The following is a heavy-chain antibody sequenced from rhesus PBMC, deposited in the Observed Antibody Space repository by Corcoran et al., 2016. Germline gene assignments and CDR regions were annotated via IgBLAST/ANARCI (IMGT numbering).Heavy chain of an antibody. J-gene: IGHJ4*01. D-gene: IGHD6-25*01. CDR3: ARGNSGSWNVFGY. V-gene: IGHV4-169*01. Sequence: QLQLQESGPGLVKPSETLSVTCAVSGGSISSSYWSWIRQAPGKGLEWIGYIYGSGSSTNYNPSLKSRVTLLVDTSKNQLSRKLSSVTTADTAVYNCARGNSGSWNVFGYWGQGVLVTVSS. CDR2: IYGSGSST. CDR1: GGSISSSY.